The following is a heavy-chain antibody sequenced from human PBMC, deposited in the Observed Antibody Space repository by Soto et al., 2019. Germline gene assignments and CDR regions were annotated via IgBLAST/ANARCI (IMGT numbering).Heavy chain of an antibody. D-gene: IGHD6-13*01. CDR2: ISYDGSNK. J-gene: IGHJ6*02. CDR3: TRGIAAAEWYYYYGMDV. Sequence: GGSLRLSCAASGFTFSNHAIHWVRQAPGKGLEWVAVISYDGSNKYYADSVKGRFTFSRDNSKNTLSLQMNSLSAEDTAVYYCTRGIAAAEWYYYYGMDVWGQGTTVTVSS. V-gene: IGHV3-30-3*01. CDR1: GFTFSNHA.